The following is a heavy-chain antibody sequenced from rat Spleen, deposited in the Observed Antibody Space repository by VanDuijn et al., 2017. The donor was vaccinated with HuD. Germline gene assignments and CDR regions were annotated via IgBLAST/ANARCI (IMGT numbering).Heavy chain of an antibody. J-gene: IGHJ2*01. V-gene: IGHV2S61*01. D-gene: IGHD1-11*01. Sequence: QVQLKESGPGLVQPSQTLSLTCTVSGFSLSSYGVIWVRQPPGKGLEWMGRVWYDGDTAYDSALISRLSISRDTSKNQVFLKMNNLQTEDTAMYFCARRVFDYWGQGVMVTVSS. CDR1: GFSLSSYG. CDR3: ARRVFDY. CDR2: VWYDGDT.